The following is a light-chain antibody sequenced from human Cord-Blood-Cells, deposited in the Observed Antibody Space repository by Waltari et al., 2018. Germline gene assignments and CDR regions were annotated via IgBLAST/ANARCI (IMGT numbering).Light chain of an antibody. CDR3: SSYTSSSTVV. CDR2: DVS. Sequence: QSALTQPASVSGSPGQSITISCTGTSSDVGGYNYVSWYQQHPDKAPQLMIYDVSNRPSGVSKRFSGSKSGNTASLTISGLQAEYEADYYCSSYTSSSTVVFGGGTKLTVL. V-gene: IGLV2-14*01. J-gene: IGLJ2*01. CDR1: SSDVGGYNY.